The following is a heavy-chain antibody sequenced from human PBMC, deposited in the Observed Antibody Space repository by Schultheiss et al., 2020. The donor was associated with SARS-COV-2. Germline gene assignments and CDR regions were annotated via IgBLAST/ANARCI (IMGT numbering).Heavy chain of an antibody. CDR1: GFTFSGSA. Sequence: WGSLRLSCAASGFTFSGSAMHWVRQAPGKGLEWVSAISGSGGSTYYADSVKGRFTISRDNAKNSLYLQMNSLRAEDTAVYYCARVSYSSGQIDYWGQGTLVTVSS. D-gene: IGHD6-19*01. V-gene: IGHV3-23*01. J-gene: IGHJ4*02. CDR2: ISGSGGST. CDR3: ARVSYSSGQIDY.